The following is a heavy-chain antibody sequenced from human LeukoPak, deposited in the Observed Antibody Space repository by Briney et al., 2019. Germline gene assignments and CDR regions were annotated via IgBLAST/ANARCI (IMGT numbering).Heavy chain of an antibody. D-gene: IGHD6-13*01. Sequence: SETLSLTCTVSGGSISSYYWSWIRQPPGKGLEWIGYIYYSGSTNYNPSLQSRVTISVDTSKNQFSLKLSSVTAADTAVYYCARVDSWYIAFDIWGQGTMVTVSS. V-gene: IGHV4-59*01. J-gene: IGHJ3*02. CDR3: ARVDSWYIAFDI. CDR1: GGSISSYY. CDR2: IYYSGST.